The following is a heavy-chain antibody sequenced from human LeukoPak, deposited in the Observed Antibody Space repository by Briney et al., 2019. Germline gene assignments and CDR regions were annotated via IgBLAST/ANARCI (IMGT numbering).Heavy chain of an antibody. J-gene: IGHJ5*02. V-gene: IGHV3-53*01. D-gene: IGHD3-22*01. CDR2: IYSGGST. CDR1: GFTVSSNY. CDR3: ARDLSSAYVWPPYNWFDP. Sequence: GGSLRLSCAASGFTVSSNYMTWVRQAPGKGLEWVSVIYSGGSTSYADSVRGRFTISRDQSKNTVYLQMNSLRAEDTAVYYCARDLSSAYVWPPYNWFDPWGQGTLVTVSS.